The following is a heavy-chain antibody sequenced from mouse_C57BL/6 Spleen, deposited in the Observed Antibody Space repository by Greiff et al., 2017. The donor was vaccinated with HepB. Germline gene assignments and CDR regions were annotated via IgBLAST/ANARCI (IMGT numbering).Heavy chain of an antibody. CDR2: IYPGDGDT. Sequence: LQESGPELVKPGASVKISCKASGYAFSSSWMNWVKQRPGKGLEWIGRIYPGDGDTNYNGKFKGKATLTADKSSSTAYMRLSSLTSEDSAVYFYARSGDYYYLGYWGQGTTLTVSS. V-gene: IGHV1-82*01. D-gene: IGHD1-1*01. J-gene: IGHJ2*01. CDR1: GYAFSSSW. CDR3: ARSGDYYYLGY.